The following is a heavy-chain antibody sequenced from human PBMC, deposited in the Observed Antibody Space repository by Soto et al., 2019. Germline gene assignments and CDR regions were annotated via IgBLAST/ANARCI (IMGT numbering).Heavy chain of an antibody. J-gene: IGHJ6*02. CDR1: GFTFSSYG. CDR2: ISYDGSNK. V-gene: IGHV3-30*03. CDR3: ARPITHGGMDV. Sequence: LRLSCAASGFTFSSYGMHWVRQAPGKGLEWVAVISYDGSNKYYADSVKGRFTISRDNSKNTLYLQMNSLRAEDTAVYYCARPITHGGMDVWGQGTTVTVSS.